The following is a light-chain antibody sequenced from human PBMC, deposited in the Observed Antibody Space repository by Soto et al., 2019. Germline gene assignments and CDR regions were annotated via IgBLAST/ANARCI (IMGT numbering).Light chain of an antibody. V-gene: IGKV3-11*01. CDR3: QQRANWPPVT. CDR1: QSVSNY. CDR2: DAS. J-gene: IGKJ4*01. Sequence: EIVLTQSPATLSLSPGERATLSCRASQSVSNYLVWYQQKPGQAPRLLIYDASNRATGIPARFSGSGSGTDFTLTISSLEPEDFAVYYCQQRANWPPVTFGGGTKVEIK.